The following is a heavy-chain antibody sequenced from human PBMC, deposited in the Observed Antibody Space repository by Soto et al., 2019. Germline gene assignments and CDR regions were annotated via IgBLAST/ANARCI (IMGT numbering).Heavy chain of an antibody. V-gene: IGHV3-30-3*01. CDR1: GFSFTISP. Sequence: GGSLRLSCAASGFSFTISPMHWVRQAPGKGPEWVALISYGGTNKFYADSVKGRFTISRDDSKSTLYLQVDSLRPEDAAVYYCATEPKTSGGLHWAFSYFDSWGRGTLVTVSS. CDR3: ATEPKTSGGLHWAFSYFDS. CDR2: ISYGGTNK. D-gene: IGHD7-27*01. J-gene: IGHJ4*02.